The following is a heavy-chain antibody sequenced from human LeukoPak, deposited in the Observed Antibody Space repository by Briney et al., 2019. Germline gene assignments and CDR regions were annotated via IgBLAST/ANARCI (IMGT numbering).Heavy chain of an antibody. CDR1: GYTLTDYY. CDR2: INPNSGGT. J-gene: IGHJ4*02. V-gene: IGHV1-2*02. Sequence: ASVKVSCKASGYTLTDYYMHWVRQAPGQGLEWMAWINPNSGGTNCAQEFQGRVTMTRDTSITTAYMELSSLRSDDTAVYYCARALPQYGDFRFDYWGQGTLVTVSS. CDR3: ARALPQYGDFRFDY. D-gene: IGHD4-17*01.